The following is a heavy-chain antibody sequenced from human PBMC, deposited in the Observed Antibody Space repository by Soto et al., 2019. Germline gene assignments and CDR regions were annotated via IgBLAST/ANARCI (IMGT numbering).Heavy chain of an antibody. CDR1: GFTVTDTY. V-gene: IGHV3-66*01. CDR2: IYSSGKT. J-gene: IGHJ4*02. CDR3: AGDSNDRKDY. Sequence: GGSLRLSCAACGFTVTDTYMSWVRQAPGRGLEWVSVIYSSGKTYYADSVKGRFTISRDISMNTLYLQMNSLRAEDTAVYFCAGDSNDRKDYWSQGTLVTVSS. D-gene: IGHD1-1*01.